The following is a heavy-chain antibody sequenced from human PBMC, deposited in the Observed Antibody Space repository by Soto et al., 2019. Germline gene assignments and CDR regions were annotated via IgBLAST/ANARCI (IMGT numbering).Heavy chain of an antibody. J-gene: IGHJ5*02. CDR1: GCSITSYY. CDR2: IYYSGST. CDR3: ASQPGYSNSGYWFDP. D-gene: IGHD4-4*01. Sequence: SETLSLTCTVSGCSITSYYWSWIRQPPGKGLEWIGYIYYSGSTNYNPSLKSRVTISVDTSKNQFSLKVSSVTAADTAVYYCASQPGYSNSGYWFDPWGQGTLVT. V-gene: IGHV4-59*08.